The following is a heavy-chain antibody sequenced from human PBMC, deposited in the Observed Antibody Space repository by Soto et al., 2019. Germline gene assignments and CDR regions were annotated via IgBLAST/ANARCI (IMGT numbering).Heavy chain of an antibody. CDR3: ARHEGNGNVWPLDY. J-gene: IGHJ4*02. CDR2: IYYSGST. V-gene: IGHV4-39*01. D-gene: IGHD1-1*01. Sequence: SETLSLTCTVSGGSISSSSYYWGWIRQPPGKGLEWIGNIYYSGSTYYNLSLKSRVAISMDTSKNQFSLKLSSVTAEDTAVYYCARHEGNGNVWPLDYWGQGILVTVSS. CDR1: GGSISSSSYY.